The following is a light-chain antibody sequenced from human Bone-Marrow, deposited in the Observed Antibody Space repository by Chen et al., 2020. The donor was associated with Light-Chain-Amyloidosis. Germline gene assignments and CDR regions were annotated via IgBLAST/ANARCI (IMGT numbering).Light chain of an antibody. Sequence: QSALTQPASVSGSPGQSITISCPGTSSDICSDNHVSWYQQHPDKAPKLMIYEVTNRPSWVPDRFSGSKSDNTASLTISGLQTEDEADYFCSSYTITNTLVFGSGTRVTVL. CDR3: SSYTITNTLV. CDR2: EVT. J-gene: IGLJ1*01. V-gene: IGLV2-14*01. CDR1: SSDICSDNH.